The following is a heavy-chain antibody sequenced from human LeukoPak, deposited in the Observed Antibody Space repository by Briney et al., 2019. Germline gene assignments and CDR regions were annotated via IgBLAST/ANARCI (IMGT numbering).Heavy chain of an antibody. CDR3: ARDTIVLMVYDNYRAYDAFDI. Sequence: GASVKVSCEASGYTFTRYVISWVPHAPGQGLEWMGCLSAYKGNTYYAEKLKGRVTMTTDTAKSTPYMELSSLRSDDTAIYYCARDTIVLMVYDNYRAYDAFDIWGQGTMVTVSS. D-gene: IGHD2-8*01. J-gene: IGHJ3*02. CDR1: GYTFTRYV. V-gene: IGHV1-18*01. CDR2: LSAYKGNT.